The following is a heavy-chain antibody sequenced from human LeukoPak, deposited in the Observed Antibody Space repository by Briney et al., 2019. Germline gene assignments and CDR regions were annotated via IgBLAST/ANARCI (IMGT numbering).Heavy chain of an antibody. D-gene: IGHD1-26*01. CDR1: GDTVSSNSDA. Sequence: SQTLSLTCAISGDTVSSNSDAWNWIRQSPSRGLEWLGRTYYRSNWFNDYATSLKGRLTISADTSKNQFSLHLDSVTPEDTGIYYCARTRAGAGLNAFDIWGQGTMVTVSS. V-gene: IGHV6-1*01. J-gene: IGHJ3*02. CDR3: ARTRAGAGLNAFDI. CDR2: TYYRSNWFN.